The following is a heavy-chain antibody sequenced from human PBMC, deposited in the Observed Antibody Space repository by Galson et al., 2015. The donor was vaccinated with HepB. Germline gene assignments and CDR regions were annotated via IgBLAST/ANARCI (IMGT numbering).Heavy chain of an antibody. CDR2: IYHSGST. Sequence: ETLSLTCAVSGGSISSSNWWSWVRQPPGKGLEWIGEIYHSGSTNYNPSLKSRVTISVDKSKNQFSLKLSSVTAADTAVYYCAREPGGIRQLVHYYYYGMDVWGQGTTVTVSS. CDR1: GGSISSSNW. J-gene: IGHJ6*02. CDR3: AREPGGIRQLVHYYYYGMDV. D-gene: IGHD6-6*01. V-gene: IGHV4-4*02.